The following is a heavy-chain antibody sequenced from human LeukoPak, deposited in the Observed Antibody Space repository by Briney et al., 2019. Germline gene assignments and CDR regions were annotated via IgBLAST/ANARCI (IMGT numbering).Heavy chain of an antibody. CDR1: GFTFTTYW. V-gene: IGHV3-74*01. Sequence: GGSLRLSCAASGFTFTTYWIHWVRQARGNGLVWVSHINSDGSSATYADSVKGRLTISRDNAKNTVYLQMNSLRAEDTAVYYCAREGSSGWYFDYWGQGTLVTVSS. CDR2: INSDGSSA. D-gene: IGHD6-25*01. CDR3: AREGSSGWYFDY. J-gene: IGHJ4*02.